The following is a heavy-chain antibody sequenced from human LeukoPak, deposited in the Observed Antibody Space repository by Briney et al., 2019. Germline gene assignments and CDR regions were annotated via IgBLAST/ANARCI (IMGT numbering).Heavy chain of an antibody. CDR1: GGSISSYY. CDR3: ARLYYYDCSGYYYFDY. V-gene: IGHV4-59*08. D-gene: IGHD3-22*01. Sequence: PSETLSLTCTDTGGSISSYYWSWIRQPPGKGLEWIGYIYYSGSTNYNPSLKSRVTISVDTSKNQFSLKLSSVTAADTAVYYCARLYYYDCSGYYYFDYWGQGTLVTVSS. CDR2: IYYSGST. J-gene: IGHJ4*02.